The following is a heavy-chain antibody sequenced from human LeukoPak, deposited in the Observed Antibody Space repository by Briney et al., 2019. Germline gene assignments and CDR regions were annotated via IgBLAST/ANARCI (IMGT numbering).Heavy chain of an antibody. D-gene: IGHD3-10*01. V-gene: IGHV3-7*03. CDR2: VKTEGSEK. J-gene: IGHJ3*02. Sequence: GESLRLSCAASGLTLSSDWMSWVRQAAARGLEWVANVKTEGSEKLYVGSVKERLTIARDHAKNSLYLQRSSLRPERTGLDYCARGDYHDSGNYYHDVCDIWGEGTMVSVSS. CDR1: GLTLSSDW. CDR3: ARGDYHDSGNYYHDVCDI.